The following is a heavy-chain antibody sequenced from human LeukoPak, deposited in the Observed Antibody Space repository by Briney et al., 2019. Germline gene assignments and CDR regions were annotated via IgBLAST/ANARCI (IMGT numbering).Heavy chain of an antibody. V-gene: IGHV4-39*07. J-gene: IGHJ6*03. CDR3: ASSNGYSPQYYSYYYMDV. CDR1: GGSISSGGYY. CDR2: IYYSGST. Sequence: PSETLSLTCSVSGGSISSGGYYWGWIRQPPGKGLEWIGSIYYSGSTYYNPSLKSRVTISVDTSKNQFSLKLSSVTAADTAVYYCASSNGYSPQYYSYYYMDVWGKGTTVTVSS. D-gene: IGHD3-22*01.